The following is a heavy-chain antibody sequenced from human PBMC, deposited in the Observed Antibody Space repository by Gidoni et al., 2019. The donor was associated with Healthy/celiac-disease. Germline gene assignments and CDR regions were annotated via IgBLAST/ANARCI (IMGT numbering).Heavy chain of an antibody. Sequence: QVTLRESGPALVTPTQTLTLTCTFSGFSLSPSGMSVSWIRQPPGKALEWLALIDWDDDKYYSTSLKTRLTISKDTSKSQVVLTVTNMDPVDTATYYCARMIESGGMDVWGQGTTVTVSS. D-gene: IGHD3-10*01. CDR1: GFSLSPSGMS. J-gene: IGHJ6*02. CDR3: ARMIESGGMDV. V-gene: IGHV2-70*01. CDR2: IDWDDDK.